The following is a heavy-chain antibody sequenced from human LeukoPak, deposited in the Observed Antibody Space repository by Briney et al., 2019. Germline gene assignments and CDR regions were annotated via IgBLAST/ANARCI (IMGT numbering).Heavy chain of an antibody. CDR1: GGSISSYY. Sequence: SETLSLTCTVSGGSISSYYWSWIRQPPGKGLEWIGYIYYSGSTNYNPSLKSRVTISVVTSKIQFSLKLSSVTAADTAVYYCASGGDYDILTGYYPTFDYWGQGTLVTVSS. CDR3: ASGGDYDILTGYYPTFDY. V-gene: IGHV4-59*01. D-gene: IGHD3-9*01. J-gene: IGHJ4*02. CDR2: IYYSGST.